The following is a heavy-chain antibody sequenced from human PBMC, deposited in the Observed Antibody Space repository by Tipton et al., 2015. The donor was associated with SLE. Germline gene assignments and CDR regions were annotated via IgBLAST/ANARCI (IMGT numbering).Heavy chain of an antibody. D-gene: IGHD7-27*01. V-gene: IGHV4-59*01. CDR2: IYYTGST. CDR3: ARHDTGDNYYDGLDV. J-gene: IGHJ6*02. Sequence: LRLSCSVSGGSISYYYWSWIRQPPGKGLEWIGYIYYTGSTNYNPSLKSRVTISVDTSKNRFSLKLNSVTAPDTAVYYCARHDTGDNYYDGLDVWGQGTTVIVSS. CDR1: GGSISYYY.